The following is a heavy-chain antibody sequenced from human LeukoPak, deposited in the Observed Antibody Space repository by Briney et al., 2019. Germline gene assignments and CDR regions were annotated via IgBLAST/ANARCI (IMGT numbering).Heavy chain of an antibody. Sequence: ASVKVSCKASGYIFTGYYMHWVRQAPGQGLEWMGWINPNSGGTNYAQKFQGRVTMTRDTSISTAYMELRSDDTAVYYCARVTGYMIEDYFDYWGQGTLVTVSS. V-gene: IGHV1-2*02. CDR3: ARVTGYMIEDYFDY. CDR2: INPNSGGT. J-gene: IGHJ4*02. D-gene: IGHD3-22*01. CDR1: GYIFTGYY.